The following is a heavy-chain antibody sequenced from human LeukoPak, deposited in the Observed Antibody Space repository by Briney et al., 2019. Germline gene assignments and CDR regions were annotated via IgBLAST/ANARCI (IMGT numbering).Heavy chain of an antibody. Sequence: PGGSLRLSCVASGFTFSDYYMSWVRQAPGKGLEWVSYFSSSATATCYAGSVKGRFTISRDSAKNSLYLQMNSLRVEDTAVYYCARGLPATLLDYWGQGTLVTVSS. CDR2: FSSSATAT. V-gene: IGHV3-11*01. D-gene: IGHD2-2*01. CDR1: GFTFSDYY. J-gene: IGHJ4*02. CDR3: ARGLPATLLDY.